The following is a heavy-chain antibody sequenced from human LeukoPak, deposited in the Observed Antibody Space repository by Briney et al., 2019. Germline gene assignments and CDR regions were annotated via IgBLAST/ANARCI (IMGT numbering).Heavy chain of an antibody. CDR1: GFTFRNYG. J-gene: IGHJ4*02. CDR3: ANLGPPGRDHYLES. CDR2: ISSSSSSI. Sequence: GGSLRLPCAASGFTFRNYGMNWVRQAPGKGPEWVSYISSSSSSINYADSVKGRFTISRDNAKNSLYLQMNSLRDEDTAVYYCANLGPPGRDHYLESWGQGTLVTVSS. V-gene: IGHV3-21*01. D-gene: IGHD5-24*01.